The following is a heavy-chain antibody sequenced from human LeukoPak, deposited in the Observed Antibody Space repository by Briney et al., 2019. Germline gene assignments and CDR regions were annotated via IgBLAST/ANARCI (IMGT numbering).Heavy chain of an antibody. CDR1: GYTFPSYF. Sequence: ASVKVSCTASGYTFPSYFMHWVRQAPGQGLEWMGIINPTGGSTTYAQRFQGRVTMTRDTSTSTVYMELSSLRSDDTAVYYCARTAARRFDYWGQGTLVTVSS. V-gene: IGHV1-46*01. CDR2: INPTGGST. CDR3: ARTAARRFDY. D-gene: IGHD6-6*01. J-gene: IGHJ4*02.